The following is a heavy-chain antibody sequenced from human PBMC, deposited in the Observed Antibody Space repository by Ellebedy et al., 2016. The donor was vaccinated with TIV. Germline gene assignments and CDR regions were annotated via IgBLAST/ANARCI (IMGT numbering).Heavy chain of an antibody. CDR1: GFTFSSYG. CDR2: IWYDGSNK. Sequence: GGSLRLSCAASGFTFSSYGMHWVRQAPGKGLEWVAVIWYDGSNKYYADSVKGRFTISRDNAKNSLYLQMNSLRAEDTAVYYCTRDVGTWMQLWPIYFDYWGRGTLVTVSS. CDR3: TRDVGTWMQLWPIYFDY. D-gene: IGHD5-18*01. J-gene: IGHJ4*02. V-gene: IGHV3-33*01.